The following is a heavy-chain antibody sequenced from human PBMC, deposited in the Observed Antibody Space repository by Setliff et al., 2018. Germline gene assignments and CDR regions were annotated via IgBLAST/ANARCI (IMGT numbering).Heavy chain of an antibody. CDR1: GGSISSGSYY. CDR2: VYTSGST. J-gene: IGHJ4*02. V-gene: IGHV4-61*02. Sequence: SETLSLTCTVSGGSISSGSYYWSWIRQPAGKGLEWIGRVYTSGSTYYNPSLKSRVTISVDTSKNQFTMKLSSVTAADTAVYYCARSFSRRGKFLLDYWGQGALVTVSS. D-gene: IGHD1-26*01. CDR3: ARSFSRRGKFLLDY.